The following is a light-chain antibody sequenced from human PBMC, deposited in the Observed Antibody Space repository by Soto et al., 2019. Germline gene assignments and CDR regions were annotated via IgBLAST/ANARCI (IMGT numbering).Light chain of an antibody. V-gene: IGKV1-39*01. Sequence: DIQMTQSPSSLSASVGDRVTITCRASQSISIYLNWYQQKPGKAPKLLIYAASTLQGGVPSNFSGSGSGTDFTLTIGSLQPEDFATYYCQQSYSTPLTFGGGTKVEIK. CDR3: QQSYSTPLT. CDR2: AAS. CDR1: QSISIY. J-gene: IGKJ4*01.